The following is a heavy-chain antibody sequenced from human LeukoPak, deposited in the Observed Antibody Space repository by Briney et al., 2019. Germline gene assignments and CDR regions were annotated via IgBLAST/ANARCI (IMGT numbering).Heavy chain of an antibody. V-gene: IGHV1-18*01. CDR2: ISAYNGNT. Sequence: ASVKVSCKASGYTFTSYGISWVRQAPGQGLEWMGWISAYNGNTNYAQKFQGRVTMTRDTSISTAYMELSRLRSDDTAVYYCARWAYSSSSRAHWGQGTLVTVSS. CDR3: ARWAYSSSSRAH. J-gene: IGHJ4*02. D-gene: IGHD6-6*01. CDR1: GYTFTSYG.